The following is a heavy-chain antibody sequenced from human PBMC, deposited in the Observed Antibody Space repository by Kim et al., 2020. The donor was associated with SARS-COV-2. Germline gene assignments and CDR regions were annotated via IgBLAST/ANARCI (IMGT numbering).Heavy chain of an antibody. J-gene: IGHJ5*02. Sequence: ASVKVSCKTSGYIFTSHWMHWVRQAPGQGLEWMGIINPADGSTAYAEEFQGRVTLTRDTSTSTFYMDVSSLRSEDTAMYYCARDHSSSSSWWFDPWGQGTLVTVSS. CDR2: INPADGST. CDR1: GYIFTSHW. D-gene: IGHD6-6*01. V-gene: IGHV1-46*01. CDR3: ARDHSSSSSWWFDP.